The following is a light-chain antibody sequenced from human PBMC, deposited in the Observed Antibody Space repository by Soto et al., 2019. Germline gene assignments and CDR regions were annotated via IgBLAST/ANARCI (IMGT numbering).Light chain of an antibody. CDR1: SSNIGRNA. CDR3: ASWDDSLNDWV. CDR2: SNY. J-gene: IGLJ3*02. V-gene: IGLV1-44*01. Sequence: QSVPTQPPSASGTPGQRVTISCSGSSSNIGRNAINWYQQFPGTAPKLLIFSNYQRPSGVPDRFSGSKSGTSASLAISGLQSEDEADYYCASWDDSLNDWVFGGGTKLTVL.